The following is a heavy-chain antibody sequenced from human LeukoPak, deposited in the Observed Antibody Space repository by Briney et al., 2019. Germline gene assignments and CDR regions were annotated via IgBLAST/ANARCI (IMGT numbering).Heavy chain of an antibody. CDR2: INSDGRST. CDR1: GFTFSSYW. CDR3: AREPSPGGMDV. J-gene: IGHJ6*02. V-gene: IGHV3-74*01. Sequence: GGSLRLSCAASGFTFSSYWMHWVRQAPGKGLVWVSRINSDGRSTSYADSVKGRFAISRENAKKTLYLQMNSLRAEDTAVYYCAREPSPGGMDVWGQGTTVTVSS.